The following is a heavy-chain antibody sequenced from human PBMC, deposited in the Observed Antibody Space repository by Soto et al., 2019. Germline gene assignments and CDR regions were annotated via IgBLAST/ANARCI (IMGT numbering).Heavy chain of an antibody. Sequence: PGGSLRLSCAASGFTFSSYAMSWVRQAPGKGLEWVSAISGSGGSTYYADSVKGRFTISRDNAKNSLYLQMNSLRAEDTAVYYCARERYSYGLGRYWGQGTLVTVSS. CDR2: ISGSGGST. CDR1: GFTFSSYA. CDR3: ARERYSYGLGRY. V-gene: IGHV3-23*01. D-gene: IGHD5-18*01. J-gene: IGHJ4*02.